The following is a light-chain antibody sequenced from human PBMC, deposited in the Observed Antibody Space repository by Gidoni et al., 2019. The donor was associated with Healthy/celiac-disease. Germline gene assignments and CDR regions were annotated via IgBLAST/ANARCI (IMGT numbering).Light chain of an antibody. V-gene: IGKV1-9*01. CDR1: QGISSY. CDR3: QQLNSYPYT. J-gene: IGKJ2*01. CDR2: AAS. Sequence: DIQLTQSPSFLSASVGDRVTITCRASQGISSYLAWYQQKPGKAPKLLIYAASTLQSGVPSRFSGSGSGTEFTLTISSLQPEDFATDDCQQLNSYPYTFGQGTKLEIK.